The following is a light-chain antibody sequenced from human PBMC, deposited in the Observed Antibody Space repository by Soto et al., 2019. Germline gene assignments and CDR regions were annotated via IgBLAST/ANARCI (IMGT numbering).Light chain of an antibody. J-gene: IGKJ4*01. Sequence: DIQMTQSPSSLSASVGDRVTSTFRASQNINTYLNWYQQKPGKATNLLIYAVSSLQSGVTSRFSGSGSGTDFSLTIRSLQPEDFASYYCQKSHTTQLNFGGGNTVDIK. CDR1: QNINTY. V-gene: IGKV1-39*01. CDR3: QKSHTTQLN. CDR2: AVS.